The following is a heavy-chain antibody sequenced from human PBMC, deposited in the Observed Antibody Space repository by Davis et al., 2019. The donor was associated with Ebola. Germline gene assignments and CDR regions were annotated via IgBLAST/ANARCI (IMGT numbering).Heavy chain of an antibody. J-gene: IGHJ4*02. Sequence: GESLKISCAASGFTFSSYWMNWVRQAPGKGLEWVSYISSSSSTIYYADSVKGRFTISRDNAKNSLYLQMNSLRAEDTAVYYCAREGCSGGSCYLDYWGQGTLVTVSS. CDR3: AREGCSGGSCYLDY. V-gene: IGHV3-48*01. D-gene: IGHD2-15*01. CDR2: ISSSSSTI. CDR1: GFTFSSYW.